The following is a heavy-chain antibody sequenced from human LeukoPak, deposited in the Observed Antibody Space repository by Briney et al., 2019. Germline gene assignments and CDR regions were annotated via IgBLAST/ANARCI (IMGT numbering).Heavy chain of an antibody. D-gene: IGHD4-11*01. J-gene: IGHJ4*02. CDR1: GFTFSSYA. Sequence: PGGSLRLSCAASGFTFSSYAMSWVRQAPGKGLEWVSAISGSGGSTYYADSVKGRFTISRDNSKNTLSLQMSSLRAEDTAVYYCAKDVNYRTVTPFDYWGQGTLVTVSS. CDR3: AKDVNYRTVTPFDY. V-gene: IGHV3-23*01. CDR2: ISGSGGST.